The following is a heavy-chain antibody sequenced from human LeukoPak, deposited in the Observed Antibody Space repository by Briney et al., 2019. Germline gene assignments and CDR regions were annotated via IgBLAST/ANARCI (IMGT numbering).Heavy chain of an antibody. CDR3: VRAGGSSWSDY. CDR1: GFTFSSYW. CDR2: IKQDGSEK. J-gene: IGHJ4*02. Sequence: GGSLRLSCVASGFTFSSYWMRWVRQAPGQGLEWVANIKQDGSEKHYVDSVKGRFTISRDNAKNSLYLQMASLRAEDTAVYYCVRAGGSSWSDYWGQGTLLIVSS. V-gene: IGHV3-7*01. D-gene: IGHD6-13*01.